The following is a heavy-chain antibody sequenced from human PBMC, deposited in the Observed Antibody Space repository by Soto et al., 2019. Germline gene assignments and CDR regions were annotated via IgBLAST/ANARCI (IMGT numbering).Heavy chain of an antibody. CDR1: GGSIGSYH. D-gene: IGHD1-26*01. Sequence: SETLSLTCTVSGGSIGSYHWTWIRQPPGKGLEWIGYIYYSGTTNYNPSLKSRVTISVDTSKNQFFLKLSSVTAADTAAYYCARESGSYPYFDYWGQGTLVTVSS. CDR2: IYYSGTT. V-gene: IGHV4-59*01. J-gene: IGHJ4*02. CDR3: ARESGSYPYFDY.